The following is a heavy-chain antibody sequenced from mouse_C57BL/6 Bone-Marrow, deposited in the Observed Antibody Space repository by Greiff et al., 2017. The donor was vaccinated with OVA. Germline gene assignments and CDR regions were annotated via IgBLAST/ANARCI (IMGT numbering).Heavy chain of an antibody. V-gene: IGHV1-7*01. Sequence: QVQLQQSGAELAKPGASVKLSCKASGYTFTSYWMHWVKQRPGQGLEWIGYINPSSGYTKYNQKFKDKATLTADKSYSTAYMQLSSLTYEDSAVYYCARWEYYGSGYWGQGTTLTVSS. CDR3: ARWEYYGSGY. J-gene: IGHJ2*01. D-gene: IGHD1-1*01. CDR2: INPSSGYT. CDR1: GYTFTSYW.